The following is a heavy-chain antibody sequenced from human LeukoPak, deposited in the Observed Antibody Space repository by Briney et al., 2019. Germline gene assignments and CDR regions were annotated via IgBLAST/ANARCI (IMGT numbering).Heavy chain of an antibody. V-gene: IGHV4-34*01. CDR3: ARSNMIVVVPAAILYYYGMDV. J-gene: IGHJ6*02. CDR2: INHSGST. Sequence: SETLSLTCAVYGGSFSGYYWSRIRQPPGKGLEWIGEINHSGSTYYNPSLKSRVTISVDTSKNQFSLKLSSVTAADTAVYYCARSNMIVVVPAAILYYYGMDVWGQGTTVTVSS. CDR1: GGSFSGYY. D-gene: IGHD2-2*02.